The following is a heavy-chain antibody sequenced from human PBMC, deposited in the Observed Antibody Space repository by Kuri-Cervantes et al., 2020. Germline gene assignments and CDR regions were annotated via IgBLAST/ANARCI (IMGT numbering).Heavy chain of an antibody. CDR1: GFTFDDYA. D-gene: IGHD6-13*01. V-gene: IGHV3-9*01. CDR2: ISWNGGPL. Sequence: GGSLRLSCAASGFTFDDYAMHWVRLAPGKGLEWVSGISWNGGPLGYADSVKGRFTISRDNAKNSLYLHMNSLRADDTALYYCARGVAAGKRGFSLWGQGTLVTVSS. J-gene: IGHJ4*02. CDR3: ARGVAAGKRGFSL.